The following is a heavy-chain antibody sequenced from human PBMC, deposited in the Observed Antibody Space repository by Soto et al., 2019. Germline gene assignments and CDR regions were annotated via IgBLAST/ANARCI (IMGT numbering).Heavy chain of an antibody. CDR2: ISGDGLST. CDR1: GSTFTDFT. J-gene: IGHJ3*02. V-gene: IGHV3-23*01. Sequence: HPWGSLRLSCAGSGSTFTDFTITLVRQASGKGLEWVSAISGDGLSTYYAGSVKGRFTISRDNSKTTLYLQMNSLRAEDTAVYYCARRPDAFDIWGRGTMVTVSS. CDR3: ARRPDAFDI.